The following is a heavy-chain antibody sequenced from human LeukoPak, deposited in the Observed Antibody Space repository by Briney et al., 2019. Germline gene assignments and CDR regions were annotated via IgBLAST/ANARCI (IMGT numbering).Heavy chain of an antibody. CDR2: INPNSGGT. D-gene: IGHD3-22*01. J-gene: IGHJ6*03. CDR1: GYTFTGYY. Sequence: GASVKVSCKASGYTFTGYYMHWVRQAPGQGLEWMGWINPNSGGTNYAQKFQGRVTMTRDTSISTAYMELSRLRSDDTAVYYCARDLAAYYYDSSGYSPRYMDVWGKGTTVTVSS. CDR3: ARDLAAYYYDSSGYSPRYMDV. V-gene: IGHV1-2*02.